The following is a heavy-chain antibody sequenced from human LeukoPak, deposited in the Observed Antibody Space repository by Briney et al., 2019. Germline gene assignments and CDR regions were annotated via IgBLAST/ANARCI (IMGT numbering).Heavy chain of an antibody. Sequence: TSQTLSLTCAISRDSVSTNSAAWSWIRQSPSRGLEWLGRTYYRSRWYTDYVVSVISRITIKSDTSKNQITLHLNSVTPEDTAVYDCARDRDLGNYYDGMVVWGQGTTVTVSS. V-gene: IGHV6-1*01. J-gene: IGHJ6*02. CDR1: RDSVSTNSAA. CDR3: ARDRDLGNYYDGMVV. D-gene: IGHD7-27*01. CDR2: TYYRSRWYT.